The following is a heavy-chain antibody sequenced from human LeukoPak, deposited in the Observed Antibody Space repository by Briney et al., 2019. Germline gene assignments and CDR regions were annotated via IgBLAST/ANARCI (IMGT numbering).Heavy chain of an antibody. Sequence: SVKVSCKASGGTFSSYAISWVRQAPGQGLEWMGGIIPIFGTANYAQKFQGRVTITADESTSTAYMELSSLRSEDTAVYYCARDPGWGTTVEVNWFDPWSQGTLVTVSS. CDR1: GGTFSSYA. D-gene: IGHD4-23*01. CDR2: IIPIFGTA. V-gene: IGHV1-69*01. CDR3: ARDPGWGTTVEVNWFDP. J-gene: IGHJ5*02.